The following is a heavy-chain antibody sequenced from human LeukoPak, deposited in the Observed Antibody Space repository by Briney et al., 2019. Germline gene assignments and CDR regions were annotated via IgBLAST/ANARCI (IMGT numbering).Heavy chain of an antibody. CDR2: ISTGSHYT. Sequence: GGSLRLSCAASAFTFSDYYMSWIRQAPGKWLDWVSYISTGSHYTNYADSVKGRFTISRDDARNSLFLQINSLRAEDMAVYYCARFYGLGTWNDAFDIWGQGTMVTVSS. J-gene: IGHJ3*02. CDR1: AFTFSDYY. CDR3: ARFYGLGTWNDAFDI. V-gene: IGHV3-11*03. D-gene: IGHD3-10*01.